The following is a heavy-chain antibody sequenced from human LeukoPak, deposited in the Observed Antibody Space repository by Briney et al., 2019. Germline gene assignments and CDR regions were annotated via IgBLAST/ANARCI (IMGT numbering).Heavy chain of an antibody. CDR2: ISTSGGTI. CDR1: RFTFSSYE. CDR3: ARGSYDSGWYGGY. J-gene: IGHJ4*02. Sequence: GALRLSCAASRFTFSSYEMNWVRPAPGKGLEWLSYISTSGGTIYYADSVKGGFTISRDNAKNSLYLQMSSLRAEDTAAYYCARGSYDSGWYGGYWGQGTLVTVSS. V-gene: IGHV3-48*03. D-gene: IGHD6-19*01.